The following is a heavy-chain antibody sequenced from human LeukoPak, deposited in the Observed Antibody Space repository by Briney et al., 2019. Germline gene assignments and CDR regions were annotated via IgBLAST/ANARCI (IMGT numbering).Heavy chain of an antibody. V-gene: IGHV1-69*05. CDR3: ARDPYGDYPFDY. CDR2: IIPIFGTA. CDR1: GGTFSSYA. D-gene: IGHD4-17*01. J-gene: IGHJ4*02. Sequence: SVKVSCKASGGTFSSYAISWVRQAPGQGLEWMGGIIPIFGTANYAQKFQGRVTMTRDTSISTAYVELSRLRSDDTAVYYCARDPYGDYPFDYWGQGALVTVSS.